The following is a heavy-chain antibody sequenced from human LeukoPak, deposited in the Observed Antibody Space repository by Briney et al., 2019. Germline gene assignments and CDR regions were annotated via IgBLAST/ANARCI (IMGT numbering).Heavy chain of an antibody. Sequence: GGSLRLPCAASGFTFSSYAMSCVRQAPGKGLEWVSAISGSGGSTYYADSVKGRFTISRDNSKNTMYLQMNSLRAEDTAVYYCAKDARYIVATEVWGQGTLVTVSS. J-gene: IGHJ4*02. V-gene: IGHV3-23*01. D-gene: IGHD5-12*01. CDR2: ISGSGGST. CDR1: GFTFSSYA. CDR3: AKDARYIVATEV.